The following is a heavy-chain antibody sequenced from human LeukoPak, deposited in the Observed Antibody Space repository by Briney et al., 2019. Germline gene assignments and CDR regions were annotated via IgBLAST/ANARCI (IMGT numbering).Heavy chain of an antibody. V-gene: IGHV4-61*02. Sequence: MTSETLSLTCTVSGGSISSGGYYWSWIRQPAGKGPEWIGRIYTSGNTNYNPSLKSRVTISEDTSENQFSLKLSSVTAADTAVYYCARVVGQPGALYYGSGSSTYYFDYWGQGTLVTVSS. CDR1: GGSISSGGYY. D-gene: IGHD3-10*01. CDR3: ARVVGQPGALYYGSGSSTYYFDY. J-gene: IGHJ4*02. CDR2: IYTSGNT.